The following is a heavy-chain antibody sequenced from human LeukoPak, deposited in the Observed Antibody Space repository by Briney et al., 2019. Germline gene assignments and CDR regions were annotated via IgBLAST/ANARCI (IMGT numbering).Heavy chain of an antibody. D-gene: IGHD7-27*01. CDR2: IKQDGSDK. J-gene: IGHJ4*02. V-gene: IGHV3-7*01. Sequence: GGSLRLSCAASGFTFTRYWMHWIRQVPGKGLEWVASIKQDGSDKYYVDSVKGRFTISRDNAENSLYLQMNSLRAEDTAVYYCARYTQTPGDWGQGTLVTVSS. CDR1: GFTFTRYW. CDR3: ARYTQTPGD.